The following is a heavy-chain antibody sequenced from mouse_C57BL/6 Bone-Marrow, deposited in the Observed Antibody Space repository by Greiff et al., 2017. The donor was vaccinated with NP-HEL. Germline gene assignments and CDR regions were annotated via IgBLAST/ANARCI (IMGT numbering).Heavy chain of an antibody. CDR2: INPSTGGT. Sequence: EVQLQQSGPELVKPGASVKISCKASGYSFTGYYMNWVKQSPEKSLEWIGEINPSTGGTTYNQKFKAKATLTVDKSSSTAYMQLKSLTSEDSAVYYGARGDYGSSPYWYFEVWGTGTTGTVSS. D-gene: IGHD1-1*01. CDR3: ARGDYGSSPYWYFEV. CDR1: GYSFTGYY. J-gene: IGHJ1*03. V-gene: IGHV1-42*01.